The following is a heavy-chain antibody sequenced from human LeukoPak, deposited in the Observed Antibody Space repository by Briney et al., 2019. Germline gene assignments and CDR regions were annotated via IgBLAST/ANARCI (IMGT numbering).Heavy chain of an antibody. CDR3: TTDALLNWGSYYYYYGMDV. D-gene: IGHD7-27*01. CDR1: GFTFSNAW. V-gene: IGHV3-15*01. Sequence: GGSLRLSCAASGFTFSNAWMSWVRQAPGKGLEWVGRIKSKTDGGTTDYAAPVKGRFTISRDDSKNTLYLQMNSLKTEDTAVYYCTTDALLNWGSYYYYYGMDVWGQGTTVTVSS. CDR2: IKSKTDGGTT. J-gene: IGHJ6*02.